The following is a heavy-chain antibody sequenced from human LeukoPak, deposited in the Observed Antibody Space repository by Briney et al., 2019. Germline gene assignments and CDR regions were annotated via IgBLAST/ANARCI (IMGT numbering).Heavy chain of an antibody. CDR2: IWYDGSNK. CDR3: ARWGEPLYCSGGSCPDSASGGAFDI. J-gene: IGHJ3*02. V-gene: IGHV3-33*01. Sequence: GGPLRLSCAASGFTFSSYGMHWVRQAPGKGLEWVAVIWYDGSNKYYADSVKGRFTISRDNSKNTLYLQMNSLRAEDTAVYYCARWGEPLYCSGGSCPDSASGGAFDIWGQGTMVTVSS. CDR1: GFTFSSYG. D-gene: IGHD2-15*01.